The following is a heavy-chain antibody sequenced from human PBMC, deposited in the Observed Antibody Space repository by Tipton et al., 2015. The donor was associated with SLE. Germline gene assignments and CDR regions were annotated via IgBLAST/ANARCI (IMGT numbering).Heavy chain of an antibody. CDR3: AGGYTNRAFDF. CDR2: IYYST. V-gene: IGHV4-59*08. Sequence: TLSLTCTVSGGSISGHYWSWIRQPPGKGLEWIGYIYYSTNYNPSLRGRVTISIDTSKNQFSLRLNSVTATDTAVYYCAGGYTNRAFDFWAQGALVTVSS. CDR1: GGSISGHY. D-gene: IGHD5-12*01. J-gene: IGHJ4*02.